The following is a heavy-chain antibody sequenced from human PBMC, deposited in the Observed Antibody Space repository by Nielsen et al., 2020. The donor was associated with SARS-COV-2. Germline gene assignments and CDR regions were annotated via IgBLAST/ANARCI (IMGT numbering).Heavy chain of an antibody. V-gene: IGHV3-30*03. CDR1: GFTFSSYG. CDR2: ISHDGANK. Sequence: GESLKISCAASGFTFSSYGMHWVRQAPDKGLEWVALISHDGANKNSADSVKGRFSISRDNSKSTLYLQMNSLRVEDTAVYYCARDWSRAFDVWGQGTMVTVSS. CDR3: ARDWSRAFDV. J-gene: IGHJ3*01.